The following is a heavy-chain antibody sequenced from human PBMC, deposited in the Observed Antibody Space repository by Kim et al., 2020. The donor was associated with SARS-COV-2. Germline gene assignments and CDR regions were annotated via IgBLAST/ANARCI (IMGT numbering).Heavy chain of an antibody. CDR3: ARGGGCHGCYYYSGMDL. Sequence: ASVKVSCKASGFPFSSYAIHWGRQAPGQRLEWMGWINAGNGDTKFSQKFQGRVTITRDTSASTVYMELSSLKSEDTAVYYCARGGGCHGCYYYSGMDLWGQGTTVTVSS. V-gene: IGHV1-3*01. CDR2: INAGNGDT. CDR1: GFPFSSYA. J-gene: IGHJ6*02. D-gene: IGHD3-10*01.